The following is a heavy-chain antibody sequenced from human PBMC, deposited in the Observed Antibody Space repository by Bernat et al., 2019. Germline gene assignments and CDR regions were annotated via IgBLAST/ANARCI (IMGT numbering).Heavy chain of an antibody. CDR2: INHSGST. V-gene: IGHV4-34*01. CDR1: GGSFSGYY. Sequence: QVQLQQWGAGLLEPSETLSLTCAVYGGSFSGYYWSWIRQPPGKGLEWIGEINHSGSTNYNPSLKSRVTISVDTSKNQFSLKLSSVTAADTAVYYCARGRVATTFYYYYYMDVWGKGTTVTVSS. CDR3: ARGRVATTFYYYYYMDV. D-gene: IGHD5-24*01. J-gene: IGHJ6*03.